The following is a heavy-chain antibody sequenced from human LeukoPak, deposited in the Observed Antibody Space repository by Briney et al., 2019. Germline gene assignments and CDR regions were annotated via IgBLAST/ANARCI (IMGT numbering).Heavy chain of an antibody. CDR2: TSGSI. J-gene: IGHJ6*03. CDR3: ARVLAIFGLDTTDFYMDV. Sequence: SETLSLTCAVSGASVRSDYWSWSRQHPGKGLEWIGYTSGSISDNPSLKSRVAVSVDPSQNQVSLSLTSVTAADTAVYYCARVLAIFGLDTTDFYMDVWGKGTTVTVSS. D-gene: IGHD3/OR15-3a*01. V-gene: IGHV4-59*02. CDR1: GASVRSDY.